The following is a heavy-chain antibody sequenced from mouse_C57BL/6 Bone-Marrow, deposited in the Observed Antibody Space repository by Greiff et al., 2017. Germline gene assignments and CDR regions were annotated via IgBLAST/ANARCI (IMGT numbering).Heavy chain of an antibody. CDR2: ISDGGSYT. J-gene: IGHJ1*03. Sequence: VQLQQSGGGLVKPGGSLKLSCAASGFTFSSYAMSWVRQTPEKRLEWVATISDGGSYTYYPDNVKGRFTISRDNAKNNLYLQLSHLKSEDTAMXYCAKDYYGSSHWYFDVWGTGTTVTVSS. CDR3: AKDYYGSSHWYFDV. V-gene: IGHV5-4*01. D-gene: IGHD1-1*01. CDR1: GFTFSSYA.